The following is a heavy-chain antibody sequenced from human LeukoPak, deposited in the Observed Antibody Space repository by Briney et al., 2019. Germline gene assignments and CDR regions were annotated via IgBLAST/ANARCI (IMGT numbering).Heavy chain of an antibody. Sequence: PSETLSLTCTVSGASISSGTYSWSWIRQPPGEGLEWIGYIYHTGSTYYNPSLKSRVTISVDTSRNQFSLNLSSVTAADTAVYYCARHYGPWGQGTLVAVSS. D-gene: IGHD4-17*01. V-gene: IGHV4-30-2*03. CDR3: ARHYGP. J-gene: IGHJ5*02. CDR1: GASISSGTYS. CDR2: IYHTGST.